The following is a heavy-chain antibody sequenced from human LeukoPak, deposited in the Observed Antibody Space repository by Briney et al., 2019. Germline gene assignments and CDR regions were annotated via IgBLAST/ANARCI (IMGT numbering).Heavy chain of an antibody. J-gene: IGHJ4*02. V-gene: IGHV3-21*01. CDR3: ATWRLEMQPWGTSQM. Sequence: GDSLRLSCAATGFIFSHHAMNWVRQAPGKGLEWVSSISGRSSDIYYSDSVRGRFTISRDNAKSSLYLQMSNLRVEDTAVYFCATWRLEMQPWGTSQMWGQGTRVTVSS. CDR2: ISGRSSDI. D-gene: IGHD3-16*01. CDR1: GFIFSHHA.